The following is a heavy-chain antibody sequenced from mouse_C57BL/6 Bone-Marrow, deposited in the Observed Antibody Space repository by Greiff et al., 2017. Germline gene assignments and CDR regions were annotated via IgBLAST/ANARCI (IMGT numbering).Heavy chain of an antibody. CDR2: INPYNGGT. Sequence: EVQLQQSGPVLVKPGASVKMSCKASGYTFTDYYMNWVKQSHGKSLEWIGVINPYNGGTSYNQKFKGKATLTVDKSSSTAYMELNSLTSEDSAVYYCAKILRLGAMDYWGQGTSVTVSS. D-gene: IGHD1-2*01. CDR1: GYTFTDYY. J-gene: IGHJ4*01. V-gene: IGHV1-19*01. CDR3: AKILRLGAMDY.